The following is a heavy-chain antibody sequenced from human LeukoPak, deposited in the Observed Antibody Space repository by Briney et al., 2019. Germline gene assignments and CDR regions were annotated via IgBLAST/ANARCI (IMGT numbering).Heavy chain of an antibody. CDR2: ISSSSSYI. J-gene: IGHJ6*03. D-gene: IGHD6-6*01. V-gene: IGHV3-21*01. Sequence: GSLRLSCAASGFTFSSYSMNWVRQAPGKGLEWVSSISSSSSYIYYADSVKGRFTISRDNAKNSLYLQMNSLRAEDTAVYYCARAIAARRTYVIYYYYMDVWGKGTTVTVSS. CDR1: GFTFSSYS. CDR3: ARAIAARRTYVIYYYYMDV.